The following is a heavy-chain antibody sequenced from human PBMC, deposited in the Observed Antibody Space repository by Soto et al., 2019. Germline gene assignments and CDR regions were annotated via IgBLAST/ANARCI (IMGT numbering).Heavy chain of an antibody. CDR3: ATYGDSAVHFPY. CDR1: GGSVSSGTYF. CDR2: IYYSGCT. Sequence: SETLSLTCTVSGGSVSSGTYFWRWIRQPPGKGLEWIGYIYYSGCTNYNPSLKSRVTMSVDTAKVQVSLNLTSVTSADTAVYYCATYGDSAVHFPYWGQGALVTVSS. J-gene: IGHJ4*01. V-gene: IGHV4-61*01. D-gene: IGHD4-17*01.